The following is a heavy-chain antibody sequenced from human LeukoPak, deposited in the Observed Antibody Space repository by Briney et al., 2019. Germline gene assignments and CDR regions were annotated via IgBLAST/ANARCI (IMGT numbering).Heavy chain of an antibody. CDR3: ARETWAAARYFDY. D-gene: IGHD6-13*01. CDR1: GFTFNSYG. J-gene: IGHJ4*02. V-gene: IGHV3-33*01. Sequence: PGGSLRLSCAASGFTFNSYGMHWVRQAPDKGLEWVAVIWYDGSNKYYADSVKGRFTISRDNSKNTLYLQMNSLRAEDTAVYYCARETWAAARYFDYWGQGTLVTVSS. CDR2: IWYDGSNK.